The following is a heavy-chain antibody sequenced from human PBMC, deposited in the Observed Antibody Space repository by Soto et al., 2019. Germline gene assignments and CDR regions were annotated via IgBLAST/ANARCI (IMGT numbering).Heavy chain of an antibody. V-gene: IGHV4-4*07. D-gene: IGHD5-12*01. Sequence: PSETLSLTCNVSGGSFSNSYWSWIRQPAGKGLEWIGRIYTSGSTTSNPSLKSRVSMSVDTSKSQFSLRLSSVTAADTAVYYCARAPLRTTIPKDGFDIWGQGTVV. J-gene: IGHJ3*02. CDR1: GGSFSNSY. CDR3: ARAPLRTTIPKDGFDI. CDR2: IYTSGST.